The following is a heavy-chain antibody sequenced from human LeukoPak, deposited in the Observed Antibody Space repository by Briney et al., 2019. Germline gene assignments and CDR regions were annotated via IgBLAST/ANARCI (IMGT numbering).Heavy chain of an antibody. Sequence: GGSLRLSCAASGFTFSNAWMSWVRQAPGKGLEWVGRIKSKTDGGTTDYAAPVKGRFTISRGDSKNTLYLQMNSLKTEDTAVYYCTTASVGDDSSGYYYGSFDYWGQGTLVTVSS. V-gene: IGHV3-15*01. CDR2: IKSKTDGGTT. D-gene: IGHD3-22*01. CDR3: TTASVGDDSSGYYYGSFDY. CDR1: GFTFSNAW. J-gene: IGHJ4*02.